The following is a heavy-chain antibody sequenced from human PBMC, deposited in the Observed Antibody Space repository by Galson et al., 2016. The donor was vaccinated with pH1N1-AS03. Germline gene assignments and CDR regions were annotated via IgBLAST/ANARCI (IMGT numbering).Heavy chain of an antibody. D-gene: IGHD2-2*01. CDR3: ARDPRGPCSSSTYSTAYYFGMDV. CDR2: IIPIVGIT. J-gene: IGHJ6*02. V-gene: IGHV1-69*04. CDR1: GGTFSSYA. Sequence: SVKVSCKVSGGTFSSYAISWVRQAPGQGLEWMARIIPIVGITNFAQRFQGRVTTTADKSRTTAYMELSSLRFEDTAVYYCARDPRGPCSSSTYSTAYYFGMDVWGQGALVTVSS.